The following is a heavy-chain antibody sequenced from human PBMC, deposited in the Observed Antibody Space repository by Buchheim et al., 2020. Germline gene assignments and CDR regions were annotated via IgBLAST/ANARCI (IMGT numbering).Heavy chain of an antibody. CDR3: ASYRPNWGHYYMDV. CDR1: GFTFSSYS. J-gene: IGHJ6*03. Sequence: EVQLVESGGGLVQPGGSLRLSCAASGFTFSSYSMNWVRQAPGKGLEWVSYISSSSSTIYYADSVKGRFTISRDNAKNSLYPQMNSLRAEDTAVYYCASYRPNWGHYYMDVWGKGTT. D-gene: IGHD7-27*01. CDR2: ISSSSSTI. V-gene: IGHV3-48*01.